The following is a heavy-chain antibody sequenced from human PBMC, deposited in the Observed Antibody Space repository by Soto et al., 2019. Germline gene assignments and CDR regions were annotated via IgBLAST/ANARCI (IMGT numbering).Heavy chain of an antibody. CDR1: GGTFSSYT. V-gene: IGHV1-69*02. CDR3: ARTIYELYYYYYMDV. CDR2: IIPILGIA. Sequence: SVKVSCKASGGTFSSYTISWVRQAPGQGLEWMGRIIPILGIANYAQKFQGRVTITADKSTSTAYMELSSLRSEDTAVYYCARTIYELYYYYYMDVWGKGTTVTVSS. D-gene: IGHD1-26*01. J-gene: IGHJ6*03.